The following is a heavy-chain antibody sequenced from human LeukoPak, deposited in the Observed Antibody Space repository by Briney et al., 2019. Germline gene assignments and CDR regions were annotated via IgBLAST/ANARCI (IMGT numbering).Heavy chain of an antibody. CDR2: IYYSGRT. CDR1: GGSVSSSSYD. V-gene: IGHV4-39*01. D-gene: IGHD5-18*01. Sequence: SETLSLTCTVSGGSVSSSSYDWRWVRQPPGKGLEWIGNIYYSGRTYYNPSLKSRVIISIDTSKNQFSLKMTSVAAADRAVYYCARRRHDVTAVFDATGGFDPWGQGILVTVSS. J-gene: IGHJ5*02. CDR3: ARRRHDVTAVFDATGGFDP.